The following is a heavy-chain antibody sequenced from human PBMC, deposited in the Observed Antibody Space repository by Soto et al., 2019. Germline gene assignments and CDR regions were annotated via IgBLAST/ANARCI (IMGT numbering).Heavy chain of an antibody. CDR1: GGSISSYY. CDR3: ARGSSSSFFRYYYYGMDV. J-gene: IGHJ6*02. CDR2: IYYSGST. V-gene: IGHV4-59*01. Sequence: QVQLQESGPGLVKPSETLSLTCTVSGGSISSYYWSWIRQPPGKGLEWIGYIYYSGSTSYNPSLKSRVTISVDTSKNQFSLKLSSVTAADTAVYYCARGSSSSFFRYYYYGMDVWGQGTTVTVSS. D-gene: IGHD6-6*01.